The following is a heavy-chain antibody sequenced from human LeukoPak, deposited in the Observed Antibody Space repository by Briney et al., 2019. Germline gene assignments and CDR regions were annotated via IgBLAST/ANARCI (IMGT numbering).Heavy chain of an antibody. CDR3: ARAGIAVASKNYYFDY. V-gene: IGHV1-69*04. CDR2: IIPILGIA. CDR1: GGTFSSYA. Sequence: SVTVSCKASGGTFSSYAISWVRQAPGQGLEWMGRIIPILGIANYAQKFQGRVTITADKSTSTAYMELSSLRSEDTAVYYCARAGIAVASKNYYFDYWGQGTLVTVSS. D-gene: IGHD6-19*01. J-gene: IGHJ4*02.